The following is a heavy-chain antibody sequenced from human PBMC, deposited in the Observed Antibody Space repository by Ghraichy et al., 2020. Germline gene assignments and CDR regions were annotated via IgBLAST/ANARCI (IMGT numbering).Heavy chain of an antibody. CDR3: AKGQYCSGGSCYRLDY. V-gene: IGHV3-23*01. CDR2: ISGSGGTT. Sequence: GGSLRLSCAASGLSFSNYVMSWVRQGPGKGLEWVSLISGSGGTTYYADSLKGRFTISRDNSKNTLYLQMNSLRAEDTAVYYCAKGQYCSGGSCYRLDYWGQGPLVTVPS. CDR1: GLSFSNYV. J-gene: IGHJ4*02. D-gene: IGHD2-15*01.